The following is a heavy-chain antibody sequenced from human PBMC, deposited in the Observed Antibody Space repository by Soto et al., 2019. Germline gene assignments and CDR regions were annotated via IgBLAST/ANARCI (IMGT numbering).Heavy chain of an antibody. V-gene: IGHV3-23*01. CDR3: AKDKYTDSVRKVWFFDY. CDR2: ISAYGGIT. CDR1: GFTFSKYA. Sequence: EVQLLESGGGLVKPGGSLRLSCAASGFTFSKYAMSWVRLAPGKGLEWVSSISAYGGITDYADSVKGRFTISRDNFQNSLSLQMDSLRGDDTALYFCAKDKYTDSVRKVWFFDYWGRGTLVTVPS. J-gene: IGHJ2*01. D-gene: IGHD2-15*01.